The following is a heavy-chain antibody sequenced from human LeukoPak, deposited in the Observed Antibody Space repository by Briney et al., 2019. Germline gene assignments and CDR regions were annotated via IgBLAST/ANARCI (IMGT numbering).Heavy chain of an antibody. V-gene: IGHV4-4*07. J-gene: IGHJ3*02. Sequence: PSETLSLTCTVSGGSISSYYWSWIRQPAGKGLEWIGRIYISGSTNYNPSLKSRVTMSVDTSKNQFSLKLSSVTAADTAVYYCARDWEYCSSTSCLVAFDIWGQGTMVTVSS. CDR2: IYISGST. D-gene: IGHD2-2*01. CDR3: ARDWEYCSSTSCLVAFDI. CDR1: GGSISSYY.